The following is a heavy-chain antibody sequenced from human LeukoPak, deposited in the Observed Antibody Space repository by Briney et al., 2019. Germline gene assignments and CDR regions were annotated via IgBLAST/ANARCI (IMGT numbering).Heavy chain of an antibody. CDR1: GFTFSSYE. CDR3: ARGYYYDTSGYYPYFDY. Sequence: QTGGSLRLSCAASGFTFSSYEMNWVCQAPGKGLEWVSYISSSGSTIYYADSVKGRLTISRDNAKNSLYLQMNSLRAEDTAVYYCARGYYYDTSGYYPYFDYWGQGTLVTVSS. CDR2: ISSSGSTI. V-gene: IGHV3-48*03. J-gene: IGHJ4*02. D-gene: IGHD3-22*01.